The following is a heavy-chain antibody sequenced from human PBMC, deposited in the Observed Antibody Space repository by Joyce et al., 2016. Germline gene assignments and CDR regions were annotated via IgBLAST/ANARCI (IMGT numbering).Heavy chain of an antibody. CDR1: GFTVSSDN. V-gene: IGHV3-53*02. D-gene: IGHD2-21*02. CDR3: ARDLGHVNMLAFCGGDCRTPHDY. CDR2: IYGGDNT. Sequence: EVQLVETGGDLIQPGGSLRLSCAVSGFTVSSDNMTWVRQAPGKGREWVSVIYGGDNTNYADSVKGRFTISRDTSKNILYLQMNTLRPDDTAVYYCARDLGHVNMLAFCGGDCRTPHDYWGQGTLVTVSS. J-gene: IGHJ4*02.